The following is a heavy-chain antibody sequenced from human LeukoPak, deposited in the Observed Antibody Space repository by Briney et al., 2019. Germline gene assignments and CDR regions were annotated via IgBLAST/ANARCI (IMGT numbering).Heavy chain of an antibody. J-gene: IGHJ4*02. CDR2: VNHSGNT. CDR1: GGSFNDYY. CDR3: ARHRPGSQCIDN. D-gene: IGHD6-6*01. V-gene: IGHV4-34*01. Sequence: PSQTLSLTCAVYGGSFNDYYWIWIRQSPGKGLEWIGEVNHSGNTKYNPSLKSRVTISIDTSKNQFSLNVNSVTAGDTAVYYCARHRPGSQCIDNRGQGTLVTVSS.